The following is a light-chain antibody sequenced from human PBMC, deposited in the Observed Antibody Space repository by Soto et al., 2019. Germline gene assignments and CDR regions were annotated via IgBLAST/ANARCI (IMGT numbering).Light chain of an antibody. CDR1: QSVGSN. CDR2: GSS. Sequence: IVLTQSPGTLSVSPGGRASLSWRASQSVGSNLAWFQQKPGQAPRLLIYGSSTRATGVPARFSGSGSGADFTLTISNLQSEDFAVYYCQQYTNWPPITFGQGTRLEIK. V-gene: IGKV3-15*01. CDR3: QQYTNWPPIT. J-gene: IGKJ5*01.